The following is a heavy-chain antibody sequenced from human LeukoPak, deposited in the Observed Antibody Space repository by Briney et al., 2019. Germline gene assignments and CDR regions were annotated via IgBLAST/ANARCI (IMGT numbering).Heavy chain of an antibody. J-gene: IGHJ4*02. V-gene: IGHV4-34*01. CDR3: ARDDTAYCGGDCYSH. Sequence: SETLSLTCAVYGGSFSGYYWSWIRQPPGKGLEWIGEINHSGSTNYNPSLKSRVTISVDTSKNQFSLKLSSVTAADTAVYYCARDDTAYCGGDCYSHWGQGTLVTVSS. CDR2: INHSGST. D-gene: IGHD2-21*02. CDR1: GGSFSGYY.